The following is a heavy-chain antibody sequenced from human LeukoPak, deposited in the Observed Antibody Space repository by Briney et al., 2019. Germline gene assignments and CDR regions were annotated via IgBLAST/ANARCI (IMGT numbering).Heavy chain of an antibody. CDR3: ARTSGYSSLAF. CDR2: TYYTSKWYD. V-gene: IGHV6-1*01. Sequence: SQTLSLTCVISGDSISANTASWNWIRQSPSRGLEWLGRTYYTSKWYDEYADSVRSRITITPDTSKNQFSLHLNSVTPDDTAMYYCARTSGYSSLAFWGQGSLVTVSS. J-gene: IGHJ4*02. CDR1: GDSISANTAS. D-gene: IGHD6-19*01.